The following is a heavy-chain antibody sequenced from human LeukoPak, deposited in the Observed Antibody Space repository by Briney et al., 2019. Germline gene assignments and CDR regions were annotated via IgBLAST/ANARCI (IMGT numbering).Heavy chain of an antibody. CDR2: INPNSGGT. CDR1: GYTFTGYY. J-gene: IGHJ6*02. CDR3: ARGGRSSSLYYYYGMDV. D-gene: IGHD6-6*01. V-gene: IGHV1-2*02. Sequence: ASVKVSCKASGYTFTGYYMHWVRQAPRQGLERMGWINPNSGGTNYAQKFQGRVTMTRDTSISTAYMELSRLRSDDTAVYYCARGGRSSSLYYYYGMDVWGQGTTVTVSS.